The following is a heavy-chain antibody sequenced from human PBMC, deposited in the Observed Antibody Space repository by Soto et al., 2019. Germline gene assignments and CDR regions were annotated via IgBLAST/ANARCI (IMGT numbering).Heavy chain of an antibody. V-gene: IGHV3-30-3*01. CDR1: GLTFNIFA. D-gene: IGHD3-9*01. J-gene: IGHJ4*02. CDR2: ISYDGREI. CDR3: ASDPLAVTGSFVDY. Sequence: HPGGSLRLSCVASGLTFNIFAFHWVRQAPGKGLEWLSVISYDGREIHYSESVKGRFTISRDSSTNTVYLEMNSLRYEDTAVYYCASDPLAVTGSFVDYWGQGTLVTVSS.